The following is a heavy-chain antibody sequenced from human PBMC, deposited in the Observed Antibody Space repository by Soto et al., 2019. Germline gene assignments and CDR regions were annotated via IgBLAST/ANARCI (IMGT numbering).Heavy chain of an antibody. V-gene: IGHV3-66*01. CDR1: GFIVSDTY. Sequence: GGSLRLSCTASGFIVSDTYMNWVRQAPGKGLEWVSVISNRGDTHYADSVRGRFSLSRDIADNTLHLQMNNLRVEDTAVYYCAREPRYCRGGSCSITGDAFDIWGQGTTVTVSS. J-gene: IGHJ3*02. CDR2: ISNRGDT. D-gene: IGHD2-15*01. CDR3: AREPRYCRGGSCSITGDAFDI.